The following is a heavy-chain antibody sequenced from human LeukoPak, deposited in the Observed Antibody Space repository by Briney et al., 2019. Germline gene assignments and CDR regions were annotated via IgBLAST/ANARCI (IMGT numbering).Heavy chain of an antibody. CDR1: GYTFTGYY. V-gene: IGHV1-2*02. Sequence: ASVKVSCKASGYTFTGYYMHWVRQAPGQGLEWMGWINPNSGGTNYAQKFQGRVTMTRDTSISTAYMELSRLRSDDTAVYYCARRYYYDSSGPFDYWGQGTLVTVSS. CDR2: INPNSGGT. J-gene: IGHJ4*02. D-gene: IGHD3-22*01. CDR3: ARRYYYDSSGPFDY.